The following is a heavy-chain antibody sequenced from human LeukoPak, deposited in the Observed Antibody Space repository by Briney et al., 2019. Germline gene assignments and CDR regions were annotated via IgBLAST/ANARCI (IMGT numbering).Heavy chain of an antibody. Sequence: GGSLRLSCAASGFTFSSYEMNWVRQAPGKGLEWVSYISSSSSTIYYADSVKGRFTISRDNAKNSLYLQMNSLRAEDTAVYYCARAVSYSSGWYGMRYYFDYWGQGTLVTVSS. J-gene: IGHJ4*02. CDR2: ISSSSSTI. CDR1: GFTFSSYE. V-gene: IGHV3-48*01. D-gene: IGHD6-19*01. CDR3: ARAVSYSSGWYGMRYYFDY.